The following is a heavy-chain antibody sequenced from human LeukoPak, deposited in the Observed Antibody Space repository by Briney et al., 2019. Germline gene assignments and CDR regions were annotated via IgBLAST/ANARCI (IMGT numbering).Heavy chain of an antibody. CDR1: GFTFSTYW. V-gene: IGHV3-7*01. CDR3: ARVYWSSGPLRGCFDY. Sequence: PGGSLRLSCAASGFTFSTYWMGWVRQAPGKGLEWVAKIKPDGSEKDHVDSVKGRFTISRDNAKNSLYLQLNSLRAEDTAVYYCARVYWSSGPLRGCFDYWGQGTLVTVSS. J-gene: IGHJ4*02. D-gene: IGHD2-15*01. CDR2: IKPDGSEK.